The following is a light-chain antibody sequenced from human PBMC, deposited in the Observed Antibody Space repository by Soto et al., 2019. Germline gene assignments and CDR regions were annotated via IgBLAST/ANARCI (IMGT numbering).Light chain of an antibody. J-gene: IGKJ1*01. Sequence: DIVMTQSPDSLAVSLGERATINCKSSQSVLYSANNKNCLAWYQQKRGQPPKLLLYWASTRHSGVPDRFSGSGSGTDFTLTISSLQAEDVAVYYCQQYYSTPRTFGQGTKVEIK. V-gene: IGKV4-1*01. CDR1: QSVLYSANNKNC. CDR3: QQYYSTPRT. CDR2: WAS.